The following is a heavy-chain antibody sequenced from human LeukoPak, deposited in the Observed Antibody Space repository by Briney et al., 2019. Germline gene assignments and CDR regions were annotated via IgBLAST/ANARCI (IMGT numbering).Heavy chain of an antibody. CDR2: INTNTGNP. CDR3: ARDPIDDILTGYYNRPGTLYSGFDP. CDR1: GYTFTGYY. Sequence: ASVKVSCKASGYTFTGYYMHWVRQAPGQGLEWMGWINTNTGNPTYAQGFAGRFVFSLDTSVSTAYLQISSLKAEDTAVYSCARDPIDDILTGYYNRPGTLYSGFDPWGQGTLVTVSS. J-gene: IGHJ5*02. D-gene: IGHD3-9*01. V-gene: IGHV7-4-1*02.